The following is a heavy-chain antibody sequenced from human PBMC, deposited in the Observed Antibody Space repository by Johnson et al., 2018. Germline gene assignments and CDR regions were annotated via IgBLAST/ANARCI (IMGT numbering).Heavy chain of an antibody. V-gene: IGHV1-8*01. Sequence: QVQLVESGAEVKKPGASVKVSCKASGYTFTSYDINWVRQATGQGLEWMGWMNPNSGNTGYAQKFQGRVTMTRNTSISTAYMELSSLRSEDTAVYYCARGQESSGYYYYYYYGMDVWGQGTTVTVSS. CDR2: MNPNSGNT. J-gene: IGHJ6*02. D-gene: IGHD3-22*01. CDR1: GYTFTSYD. CDR3: ARGQESSGYYYYYYYGMDV.